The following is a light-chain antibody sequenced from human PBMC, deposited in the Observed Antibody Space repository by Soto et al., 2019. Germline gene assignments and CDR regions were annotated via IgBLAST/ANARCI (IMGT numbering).Light chain of an antibody. Sequence: DIQMTQSPSSLSASVGDRVTITCRASQSISSYLNWYQQKPGKAPKLLIYAASSLQSGVPSRFSGSGSGTDFTLTISSLQPEDFATYYCQHLGTFCQGTKLEI. CDR2: AAS. CDR1: QSISSY. J-gene: IGKJ2*02. CDR3: QHLGT. V-gene: IGKV1-39*01.